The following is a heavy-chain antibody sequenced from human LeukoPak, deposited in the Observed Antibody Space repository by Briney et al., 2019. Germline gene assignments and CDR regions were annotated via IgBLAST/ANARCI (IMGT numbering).Heavy chain of an antibody. V-gene: IGHV4-34*01. Sequence: PSETLSLTCAVYGGSFSGYYWSWIRQPPGKGLEWIGEINHSGSTNYNPSLKSRVTISVDTSKNQFSLKLSSVTAADTAVYYCARHLDGYKPDYFDYWGQGTLVTVSS. J-gene: IGHJ4*02. CDR2: INHSGST. D-gene: IGHD5-24*01. CDR3: ARHLDGYKPDYFDY. CDR1: GGSFSGYY.